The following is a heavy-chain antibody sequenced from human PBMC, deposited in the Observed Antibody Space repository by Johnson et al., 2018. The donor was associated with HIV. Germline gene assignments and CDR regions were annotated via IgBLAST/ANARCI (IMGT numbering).Heavy chain of an antibody. CDR2: MGTAGDT. Sequence: VQLVESGGGVVQPGRSLRLSCAASGFTFSSYDMHWVRQATGKGLEWVSAMGTAGDTYYPGSGKGRLTSCRENAKNSLGRQMNSLRAADTAVYYCAKDTGVPHYYREDAFDIWGQGTMVTVSS. CDR1: GFTFSSYD. D-gene: IGHD3-22*01. V-gene: IGHV3-13*01. CDR3: AKDTGVPHYYREDAFDI. J-gene: IGHJ3*02.